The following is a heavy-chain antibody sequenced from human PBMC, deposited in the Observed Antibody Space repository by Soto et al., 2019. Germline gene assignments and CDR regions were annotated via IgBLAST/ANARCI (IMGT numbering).Heavy chain of an antibody. CDR1: GFTFSSYS. Sequence: GGSLRLSCAASGFTFSSYSMNWVRQAQGKGLEWVSSISSSSSYIYYADSVKGRFTISRDNAKNSLYLQMNSLRADDTAVYYCARSTSGYYDSSGYYYPFDYWGQGTLVTVSS. D-gene: IGHD3-22*01. J-gene: IGHJ4*02. CDR2: ISSSSSYI. CDR3: ARSTSGYYDSSGYYYPFDY. V-gene: IGHV3-21*01.